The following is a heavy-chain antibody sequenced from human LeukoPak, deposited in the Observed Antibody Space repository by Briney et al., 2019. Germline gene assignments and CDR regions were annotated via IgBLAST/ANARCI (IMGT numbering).Heavy chain of an antibody. CDR3: ARMEQWVVTGLDWDY. CDR1: GYAFTRYG. V-gene: IGHV1-18*01. Sequence: ASVKVSCKASGYAFTRYGISWVPQAPGQGLEWMGWISAYNGNTNYAQKLQGRVTMTTDTSTSTAYMELRSLRSDETAVYYCARMEQWVVTGLDWDYSGEGTLVTVSS. CDR2: ISAYNGNT. J-gene: IGHJ4*02. D-gene: IGHD5-18*01.